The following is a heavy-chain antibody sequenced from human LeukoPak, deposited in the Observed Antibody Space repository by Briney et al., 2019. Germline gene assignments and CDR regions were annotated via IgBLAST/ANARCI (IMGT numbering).Heavy chain of an antibody. CDR1: GFTFSNYW. D-gene: IGHD3-9*01. CDR3: ARNLTGYHQRLDY. Sequence: GGSLRLSCAASGFTFSNYWMTWVRQAPGKGLEWVSSISDNGLSTSYARSVKGRFTISRDDAKNTVYLQMNSLRAEDTAFYYCARNLTGYHQRLDYWGQGTLVTVSS. V-gene: IGHV3-23*01. CDR2: ISDNGLST. J-gene: IGHJ4*02.